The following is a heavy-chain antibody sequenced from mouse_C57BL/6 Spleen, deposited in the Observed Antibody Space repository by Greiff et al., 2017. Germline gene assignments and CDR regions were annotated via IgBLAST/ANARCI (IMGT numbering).Heavy chain of an antibody. J-gene: IGHJ1*03. D-gene: IGHD1-1*01. CDR2: IYPGDGDT. CDR1: GYAFSSSW. V-gene: IGHV1-82*01. Sequence: VKLQQSGPELVKPGASVKISCKASGYAFSSSWMNWVKQRPGKGLEWIGRIYPGDGDTNYNGKFKGKATLTADKSSSTAYMQLSSLTSEDSAVYFCARLITTVVAPYWYFDVWGTGTTVTVSS. CDR3: ARLITTVVAPYWYFDV.